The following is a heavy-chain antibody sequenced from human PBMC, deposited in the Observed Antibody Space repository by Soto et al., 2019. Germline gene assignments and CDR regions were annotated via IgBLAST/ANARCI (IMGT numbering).Heavy chain of an antibody. CDR1: GFTFSSYS. J-gene: IGHJ1*01. CDR2: ISSSSYI. D-gene: IGHD6-13*01. CDR3: ARGLYSSSEYFQH. Sequence: GGSLRLSCAASGFTFSSYSMNWVRQAPGTGLEWVSSISSSSYIYYADSVKGRFTISRDNAKNSLYLQMNSLRAEDTAVYDCARGLYSSSEYFQHWGQGTLVTVSS. V-gene: IGHV3-21*01.